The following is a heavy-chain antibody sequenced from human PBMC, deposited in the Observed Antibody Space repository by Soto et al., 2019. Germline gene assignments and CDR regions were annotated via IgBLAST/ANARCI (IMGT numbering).Heavy chain of an antibody. CDR3: AKDATDILTGPTDY. Sequence: PGGSLRLSCAASGFTFSSYAMSWVRQAPGKGLEWVSAISGSGGSTYYADSVRGRFTISRDNSKNTLYLQMNSLRAEDTAVYYCAKDATDILTGPTDYWGQGTLVTVSS. CDR2: ISGSGGST. D-gene: IGHD3-9*01. CDR1: GFTFSSYA. V-gene: IGHV3-23*01. J-gene: IGHJ4*02.